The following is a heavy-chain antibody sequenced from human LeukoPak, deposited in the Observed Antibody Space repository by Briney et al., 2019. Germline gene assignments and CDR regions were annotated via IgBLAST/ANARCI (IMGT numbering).Heavy chain of an antibody. CDR2: IWYDGSNK. D-gene: IGHD1-1*01. CDR1: GFTFSSYG. CDR3: ARDLRRGTFDY. V-gene: IGHV3-33*01. Sequence: GRSLRLSCAASGFTFSSYGMHWVRQAPGKGLEWVAVIWYDGSNKYYADSVKGRFTISRDNSKNTLYLQMNSLGAEDTAVYYCARDLRRGTFDYWGQGTLVTVSS. J-gene: IGHJ4*02.